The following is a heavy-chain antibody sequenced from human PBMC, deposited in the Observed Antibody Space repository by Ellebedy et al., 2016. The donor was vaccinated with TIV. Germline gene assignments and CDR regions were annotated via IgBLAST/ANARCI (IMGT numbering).Heavy chain of an antibody. Sequence: SETLSLTCTVSGGSISSYYWSWIRQPPGKGLEWIWYIYYSGSTNYNPSLKSRVTISVDTSKNQFSLNLSSVTAADTAVYYCARHGRRDGYNYFDYWGQGTLVTVSS. J-gene: IGHJ4*02. CDR2: IYYSGST. CDR1: GGSISSYY. D-gene: IGHD5-24*01. V-gene: IGHV4-59*08. CDR3: ARHGRRDGYNYFDY.